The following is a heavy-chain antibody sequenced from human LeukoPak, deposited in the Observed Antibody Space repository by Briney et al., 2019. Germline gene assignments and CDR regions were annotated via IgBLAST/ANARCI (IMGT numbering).Heavy chain of an antibody. CDR1: GGSISSSSYY. Sequence: PETLSLTCTVSGGSISSSSYYWGWIRQPPGKGLEWIGSIYYSGSTYYNPSLKSRVTISVDTSKNQFSLKLSSVTAADTAVYYCARGLAAAIRHWGQGTLVTVSS. CDR3: ARGLAAAIRH. CDR2: IYYSGST. V-gene: IGHV4-39*07. D-gene: IGHD6-13*01. J-gene: IGHJ4*02.